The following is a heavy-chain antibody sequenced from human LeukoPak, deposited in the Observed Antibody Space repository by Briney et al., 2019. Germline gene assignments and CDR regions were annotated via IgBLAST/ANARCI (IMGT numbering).Heavy chain of an antibody. V-gene: IGHV1-18*01. Sequence: GASVKVSCKASGYSFDSYGVSWVRQAPGQGLVWMGRIRPNNGHTNYAQKFQGRVTMTRDTSTSTVYMELSSLRSEDTAVYYCAREGIAVAGKRGGYFDYWGQGTLVTVSS. CDR3: AREGIAVAGKRGGYFDY. CDR2: IRPNNGHT. CDR1: GYSFDSYG. J-gene: IGHJ4*02. D-gene: IGHD6-19*01.